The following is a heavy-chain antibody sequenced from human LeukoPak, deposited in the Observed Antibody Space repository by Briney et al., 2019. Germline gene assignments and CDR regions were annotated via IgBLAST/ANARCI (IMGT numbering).Heavy chain of an antibody. J-gene: IGHJ4*02. CDR2: VHYSGTT. CDR3: ARGSGYSYNEYFFDN. V-gene: IGHV4-39*07. D-gene: IGHD5-18*01. CDR1: GGSISVNTYY. Sequence: SETLPLTCIVSGGSISVNTYYCAWIRQPPGRGLEWIGSVHYSGTTYYNPSLKSRVSISVDTSKNQFSLKLSSVTAADTALFYCARGSGYSYNEYFFDNWGQGTLVTVSS.